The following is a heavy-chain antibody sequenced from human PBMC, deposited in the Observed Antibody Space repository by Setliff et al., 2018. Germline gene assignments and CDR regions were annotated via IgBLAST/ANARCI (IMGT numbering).Heavy chain of an antibody. V-gene: IGHV3-23*01. Sequence: GGSLRLSCVASGFTLSNYAMGWVRQAPGKGLGWVSTISGTGNTADFADSVKGRFTVSRDNSKNTLHLQMNSLRAEDTATYYCAKDGYNWLPFDSWGQGTLVTVSS. J-gene: IGHJ4*02. CDR3: AKDGYNWLPFDS. D-gene: IGHD5-12*01. CDR1: GFTLSNYA. CDR2: ISGTGNTA.